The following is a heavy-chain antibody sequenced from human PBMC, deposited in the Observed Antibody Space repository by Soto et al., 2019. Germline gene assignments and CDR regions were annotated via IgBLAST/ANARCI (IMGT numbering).Heavy chain of an antibody. CDR2: ISAYNGNT. J-gene: IGHJ1*01. CDR1: GYTFTSYG. D-gene: IGHD4-17*01. Sequence: ASVKVSCKASGYTFTSYGISWVRQAPGQGLEWMGWISAYNGNTNYAQKLQGRVTMTTDTSTSTAYMELRSLRSDDTAVYYCAREERLNGDYPVWEYFQHWGQGTLVTVSS. CDR3: AREERLNGDYPVWEYFQH. V-gene: IGHV1-18*01.